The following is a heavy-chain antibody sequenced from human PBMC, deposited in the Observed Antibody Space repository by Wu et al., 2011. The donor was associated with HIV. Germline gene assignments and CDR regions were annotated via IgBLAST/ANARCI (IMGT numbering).Heavy chain of an antibody. CDR1: GDTFSTYG. Sequence: QVQLVQSGAEVKKPGSSVKVSCKASGDTFSTYGINWVRQAPGQGLEWMGGIIPILGTVKYAQKFQGRVTITADKSTSTAYMELSSLRSEDTAIYYCARAQDRLWMAAKVMGWFDPWGQGPRSPSPQ. J-gene: IGHJ5*02. CDR3: ARAQDRLWMAAKVMGWFDP. D-gene: IGHD6-25*01. V-gene: IGHV1-69*14. CDR2: IIPILGTV.